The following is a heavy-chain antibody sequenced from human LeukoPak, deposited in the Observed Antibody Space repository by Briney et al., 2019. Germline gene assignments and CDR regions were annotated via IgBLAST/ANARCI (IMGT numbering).Heavy chain of an antibody. V-gene: IGHV3-23*01. J-gene: IGHJ4*02. CDR3: AKEWQWLVLLNFDY. Sequence: PGGSLRLSCAASGCTFSSYVMSWVRQAPGKGLEWVSAISGNGGSTYYADSVKGRFTISRDNSKNTLYLQMNSLRAEDTAVYYCAKEWQWLVLLNFDYWGQGTLVTVSS. CDR2: ISGNGGST. CDR1: GCTFSSYV. D-gene: IGHD6-19*01.